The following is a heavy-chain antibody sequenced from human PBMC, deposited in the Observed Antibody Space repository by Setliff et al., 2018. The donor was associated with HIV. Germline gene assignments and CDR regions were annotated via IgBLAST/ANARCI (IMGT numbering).Heavy chain of an antibody. CDR1: GGSISSSSYY. J-gene: IGHJ2*01. V-gene: IGHV4-39*07. D-gene: IGHD3-10*01. CDR3: ARETNASGSLTAYWYFDL. Sequence: SETLSLTCIVSGGSISSSSYYWGWIRQPPGKGLEWIGTVYYSGSTYYNPSLKSRVTISVDTSENQFSLKLNSVTAADTAVYYCARETNASGSLTAYWYFDLWGRGTLVTVSS. CDR2: VYYSGST.